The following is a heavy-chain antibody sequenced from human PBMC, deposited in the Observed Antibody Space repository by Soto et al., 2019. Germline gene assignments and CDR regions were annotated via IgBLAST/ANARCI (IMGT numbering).Heavy chain of an antibody. Sequence: QVQLVQSGAAEKKPGASVKVSCKASGYTFTSYVMHWVRQAPGQRLEWMGWINAGNGNTKYSQKFQGRVTITRDTSASTAYMELSSLRSEDTAVYYCASEAIAAAAVYGMDVWGQGTTVTVSS. D-gene: IGHD6-13*01. J-gene: IGHJ6*02. CDR1: GYTFTSYV. V-gene: IGHV1-3*05. CDR3: ASEAIAAAAVYGMDV. CDR2: INAGNGNT.